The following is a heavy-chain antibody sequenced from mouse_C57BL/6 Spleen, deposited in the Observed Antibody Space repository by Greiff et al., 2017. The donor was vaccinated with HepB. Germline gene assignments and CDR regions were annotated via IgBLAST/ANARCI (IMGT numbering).Heavy chain of an antibody. Sequence: QVQLKQSGAELVRPGTSVKVSCKASGYAFTNYLIEWVKQRPGQGLEWIGVINPGSGGTNYNEKFKGKATLTADKSSSTAYMQLSSLTSEDSAVYFCARELGGYAMDYWDQGTSVTVSS. J-gene: IGHJ4*01. CDR3: ARELGGYAMDY. CDR2: INPGSGGT. CDR1: GYAFTNYL. V-gene: IGHV1-54*01. D-gene: IGHD2-12*01.